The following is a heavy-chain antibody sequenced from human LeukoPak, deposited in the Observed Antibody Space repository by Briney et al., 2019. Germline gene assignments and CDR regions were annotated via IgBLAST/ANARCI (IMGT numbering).Heavy chain of an antibody. CDR1: GGSISSYY. CDR3: ARARSEIDILTGYYP. D-gene: IGHD3-9*01. Sequence: SETLSLTCTVSGGSISSYYWSWIRQSPGKGLEWIGYIYYDGSTNYNPSLRGRVTISVDTSKNQFSLKLSSVTAADTAVYYCARARSEIDILTGYYPWGQGTLVTVSS. V-gene: IGHV4-59*08. CDR2: IYYDGST. J-gene: IGHJ5*02.